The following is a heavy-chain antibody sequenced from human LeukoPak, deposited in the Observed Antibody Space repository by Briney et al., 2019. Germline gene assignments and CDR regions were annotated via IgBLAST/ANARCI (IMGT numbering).Heavy chain of an antibody. CDR2: ISYDGSNR. D-gene: IGHD3-9*01. J-gene: IGHJ4*02. V-gene: IGHV3-30*18. CDR1: GFTFSRNG. Sequence: GGSLRLSCVASGFTFSRNGMHWVRQAPGKGLEWVAVISYDGSNRYYVDSVKGRFTISRDNSKNTLYLQMNSLRGEDTAVYYCAKDRSMDPGTFTGYFDSWGQGILVAVSS. CDR3: AKDRSMDPGTFTGYFDS.